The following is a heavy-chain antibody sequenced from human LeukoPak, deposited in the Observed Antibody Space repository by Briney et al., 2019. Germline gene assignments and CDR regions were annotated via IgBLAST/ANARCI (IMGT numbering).Heavy chain of an antibody. J-gene: IGHJ4*02. CDR2: ISGSGGST. CDR3: AKGVRYCSGGSCYCPFDY. D-gene: IGHD2-15*01. Sequence: GGSLRLSCTPSGFTFSSHAMSWVRQAPGKGLERVSAISGSGGSTYYADSVKGRFTISRDNSKNTLYLQMNSLRAEDTAVYYCAKGVRYCSGGSCYCPFDYWGQGTLVTVSS. V-gene: IGHV3-23*01. CDR1: GFTFSSHA.